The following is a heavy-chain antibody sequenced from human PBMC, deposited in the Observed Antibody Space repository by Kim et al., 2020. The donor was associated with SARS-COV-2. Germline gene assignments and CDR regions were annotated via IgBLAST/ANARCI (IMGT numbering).Heavy chain of an antibody. Sequence: GGSLRLSCAASGFTFSSYGMHWVRQAPGKGLEWVAVISYDGSNKYYADSVKGRFTISRDNSKNTLYLQMNSLRAEDTAVYYCAKDMYDSSGYYFQSGGMDVWGQGTTVTVSS. J-gene: IGHJ6*02. CDR1: GFTFSSYG. V-gene: IGHV3-30*18. CDR3: AKDMYDSSGYYFQSGGMDV. D-gene: IGHD3-22*01. CDR2: ISYDGSNK.